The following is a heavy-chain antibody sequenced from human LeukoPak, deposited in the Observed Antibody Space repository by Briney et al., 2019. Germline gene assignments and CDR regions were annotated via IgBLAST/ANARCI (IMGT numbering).Heavy chain of an antibody. D-gene: IGHD6-19*01. CDR1: GFTFSNYG. Sequence: GGSLRLSCAASGFTFSNYGMNWVRQAPGKGLEWVSGISWNSGSIGYADSVKGRFTISRDNAKNSLYLQMNSLRAEDTALYYCAKLGYGSGWYEGWFDPWGQGTLVTVSS. CDR3: AKLGYGSGWYEGWFDP. V-gene: IGHV3-9*01. CDR2: ISWNSGSI. J-gene: IGHJ5*02.